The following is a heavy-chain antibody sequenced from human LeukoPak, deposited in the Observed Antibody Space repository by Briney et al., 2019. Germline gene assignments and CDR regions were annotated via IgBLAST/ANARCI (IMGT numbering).Heavy chain of an antibody. J-gene: IGHJ5*02. D-gene: IGHD3-3*01. CDR1: GYTLTELS. CDR3: ARDPYYDFWSGSHGGWFDP. V-gene: IGHV1-24*01. CDR2: FDPEDGET. Sequence: ASVKVSCKVSGYTLTELSMHWVRQAPGKGLEWMGGFDPEDGETIYAQKFQGRVTMTEDTSTDTAYMELSSLRSEDTAVYYCARDPYYDFWSGSHGGWFDPWGQGTLVTVSS.